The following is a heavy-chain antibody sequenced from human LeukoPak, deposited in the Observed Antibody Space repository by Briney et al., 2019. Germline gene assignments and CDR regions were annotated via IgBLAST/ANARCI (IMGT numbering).Heavy chain of an antibody. J-gene: IGHJ4*02. CDR1: GFTVTTYH. CDR2: IYSGGTT. Sequence: GGSLRLSCAASGFTVTTYHMSWVRQAPRKGLEWVSVIYSGGTTYYAVSVKGRFTISRDSSKNTLYLQMNSLRAEDTAVYYCARGVEIQLWPDWGQGTLVTVSS. V-gene: IGHV3-53*01. CDR3: ARGVEIQLWPD. D-gene: IGHD5-18*01.